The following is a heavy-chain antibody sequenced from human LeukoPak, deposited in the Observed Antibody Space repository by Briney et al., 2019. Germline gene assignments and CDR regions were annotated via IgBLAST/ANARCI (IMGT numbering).Heavy chain of an antibody. D-gene: IGHD3-22*01. J-gene: IGHJ3*02. CDR3: ASHRGYYDSSGYYPLGAFDI. Sequence: PGGSLRLSCAASGFTFSDYYMSWIRQAPGKGLEWVSYISSSGSTIYYADSVKGRFTISRDNAKNSLYLQMNSLRAEDTAVYYCASHRGYYDSSGYYPLGAFDIWGQGTMVTVSS. V-gene: IGHV3-11*01. CDR2: ISSSGSTI. CDR1: GFTFSDYY.